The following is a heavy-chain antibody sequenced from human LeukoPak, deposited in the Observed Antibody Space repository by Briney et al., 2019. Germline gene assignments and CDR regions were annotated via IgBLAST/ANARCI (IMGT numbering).Heavy chain of an antibody. CDR3: VKARMPHCGTDCLES. CDR2: IRGSGGGT. V-gene: IGHV3-23*01. Sequence: GESLRLSCAASGFTFSNYGMSWVRQAPGKGLEWVSVIRGSGGGTYYADSVKGRFTISRDNSKNTVYLQMNSLRAEDTAVYYCVKARMPHCGTDCLESWGEGTLVTVSS. CDR1: GFTFSNYG. D-gene: IGHD2-21*02. J-gene: IGHJ4*02.